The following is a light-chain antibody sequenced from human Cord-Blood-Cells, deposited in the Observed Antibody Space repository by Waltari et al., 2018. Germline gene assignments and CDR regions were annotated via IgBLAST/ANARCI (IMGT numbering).Light chain of an antibody. J-gene: IGLJ3*02. CDR1: SGSLASNY. CDR3: QSYDSSNQV. Sequence: NFMLTQPHSVSESPGKTVTISCTRSSGSLASNYVQRYQQRPCSSPTTVIYEDNQRPSGVPDRFSGSIDSSSTSASLTISGLKTEDEADYYCQSYDSSNQVFGGGTKLTVL. V-gene: IGLV6-57*01. CDR2: EDN.